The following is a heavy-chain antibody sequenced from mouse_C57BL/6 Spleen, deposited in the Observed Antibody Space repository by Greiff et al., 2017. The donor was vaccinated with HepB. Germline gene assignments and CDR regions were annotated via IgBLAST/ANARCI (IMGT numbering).Heavy chain of an antibody. J-gene: IGHJ2*01. CDR3: TRVSTVVAHFDY. D-gene: IGHD1-1*01. CDR1: GFTFSDAW. V-gene: IGHV6-6*01. CDR2: IRNKANNHAT. Sequence: EVHLVESGGGLVQPGGSMKLSCAASGFTFSDAWMDWVRQSPEKGLEWVAGIRNKANNHATYYAESVKGRFTISRDDSKSSVYLQMNSLRAEDTGIYYCTRVSTVVAHFDYWGQGTTLTVSS.